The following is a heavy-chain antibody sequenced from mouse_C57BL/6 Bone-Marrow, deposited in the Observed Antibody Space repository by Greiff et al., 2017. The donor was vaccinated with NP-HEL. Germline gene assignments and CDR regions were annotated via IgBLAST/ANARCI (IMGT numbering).Heavy chain of an antibody. Sequence: QVQLQQPGAELVKPGASVKLSCKASGYTFTSYWMQWVKQRPGQGLEWIGEIDPSDSYTNYNQKFKGKATLTVDTSSSTAYMQLSSLTSEDTAVYYCARSMDYWGQGNSVTVSS. CDR3: ARSMDY. V-gene: IGHV1-50*01. CDR2: IDPSDSYT. J-gene: IGHJ4*01. CDR1: GYTFTSYW.